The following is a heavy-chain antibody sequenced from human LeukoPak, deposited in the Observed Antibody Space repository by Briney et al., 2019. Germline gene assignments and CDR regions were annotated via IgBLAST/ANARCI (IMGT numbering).Heavy chain of an antibody. Sequence: ASAKISCKASGYTFNSYGITWVRQAPGQGLEWMGWIRTGDGDTHYAEKLQGRVTMTTDTSTSTAYMELSSLRSEDTAVYYCATQHCSSTSCLYYFDYWGQGTLVTVSS. CDR2: IRTGDGDT. J-gene: IGHJ4*02. D-gene: IGHD2-2*01. CDR1: GYTFNSYG. V-gene: IGHV1-18*01. CDR3: ATQHCSSTSCLYYFDY.